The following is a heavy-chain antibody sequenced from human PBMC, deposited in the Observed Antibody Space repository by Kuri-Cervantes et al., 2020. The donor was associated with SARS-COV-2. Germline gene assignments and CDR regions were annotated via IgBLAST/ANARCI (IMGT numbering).Heavy chain of an antibody. CDR1: GGSFSGSY. CDR3: ARDMVGRQYYYYYMDV. J-gene: IGHJ6*03. V-gene: IGHV4-34*01. D-gene: IGHD2-15*01. Sequence: GSLRLSCSVYGGSFSGSYWSWVRQSPEKGLEWIGEITQYGSTSHNPSLGSRVTISRDTSENQFSLTLSSVTAADTAVYYCARDMVGRQYYYYYMDVWGKGTTVTVSS. CDR2: ITQYGST.